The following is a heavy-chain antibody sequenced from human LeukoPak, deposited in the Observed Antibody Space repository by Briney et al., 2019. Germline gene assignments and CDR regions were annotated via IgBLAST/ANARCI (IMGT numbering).Heavy chain of an antibody. CDR1: GYTFTSYG. CDR2: ISAYNGNT. Sequence: ASVKVSCKASGYTFTSYGISWVRQAPGQGLEWMGWISAYNGNTNYAQKLQGRVTMTTDTSTSTAYMELRSLRSDDTAVYYCARVRPRYNWNDGINWFDPWGQGTLDTVSS. D-gene: IGHD1-1*01. J-gene: IGHJ5*02. V-gene: IGHV1-18*04. CDR3: ARVRPRYNWNDGINWFDP.